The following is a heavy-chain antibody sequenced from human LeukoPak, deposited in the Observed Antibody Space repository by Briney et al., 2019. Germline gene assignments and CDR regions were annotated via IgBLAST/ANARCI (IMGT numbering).Heavy chain of an antibody. J-gene: IGHJ3*02. CDR3: ARHRHDYDYVWGSYRLNDAFDI. V-gene: IGHV4-61*02. CDR1: GGSISSGSYY. CDR2: IYTSGST. Sequence: SQTLSLTCTVSGGSISSGSYYWRWIRQPAGKGLEWIGRIYTSGSTNYNPSLKSRVTISVDTSKNQFSLKLSSVTAADTAVYYCARHRHDYDYVWGSYRLNDAFDIWGQGTMVTVSS. D-gene: IGHD3-16*02.